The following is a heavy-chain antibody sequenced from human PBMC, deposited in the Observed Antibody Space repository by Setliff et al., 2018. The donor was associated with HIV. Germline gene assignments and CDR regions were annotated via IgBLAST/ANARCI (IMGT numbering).Heavy chain of an antibody. CDR2: ITPFNGNT. D-gene: IGHD5-18*01. V-gene: IGHV1-18*01. J-gene: IGHJ6*03. CDR1: GYTFTSYG. Sequence: ASVKVSCKASGYTFTSYGISWVRQAPGQGLEWMGWITPFNGNTNYAQKLQGRVTMTTDTSTSTAYMELRSLRSDDTAVYYCAKRGDSYGLDPIYYYYYYMDVWGKGTTVTVSS. CDR3: AKRGDSYGLDPIYYYYYYMDV.